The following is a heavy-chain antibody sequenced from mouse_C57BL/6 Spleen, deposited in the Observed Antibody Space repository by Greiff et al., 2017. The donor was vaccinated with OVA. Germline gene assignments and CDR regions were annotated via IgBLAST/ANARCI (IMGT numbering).Heavy chain of an antibody. Sequence: VQLQQSGPELVKPGASVKISCKASGYTFTDYYMNWVKQSHGKSLEWIGDINPNNGGTSYNQKFKGKATLTVDKSSSTAYMELRSLTSEDSAVYYCARSKLLLYYCDYWGQGTTLTVSS. CDR1: GYTFTDYY. CDR2: INPNNGGT. J-gene: IGHJ2*01. CDR3: ARSKLLLYYCDY. D-gene: IGHD2-12*01. V-gene: IGHV1-26*01.